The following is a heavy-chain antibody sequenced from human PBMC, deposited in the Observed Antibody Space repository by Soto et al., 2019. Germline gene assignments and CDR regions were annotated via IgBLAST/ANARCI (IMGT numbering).Heavy chain of an antibody. CDR3: AAQLPSSPRSNTAMVIDY. CDR2: ISGSGGST. CDR1: GFTFSSYA. V-gene: IGHV3-23*01. D-gene: IGHD5-18*01. J-gene: IGHJ4*02. Sequence: GGSLRLSCAASGFTFSSYAMSWVRQAPGKGLEWVSAISGSGGSTYYADSVKGRFTISRDNSKNTRYLQMNSLRAEDTAVYYCAAQLPSSPRSNTAMVIDYWGQGTLVTVSS.